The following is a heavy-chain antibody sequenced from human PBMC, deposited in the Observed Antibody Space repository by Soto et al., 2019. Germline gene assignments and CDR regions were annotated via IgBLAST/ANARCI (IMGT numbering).Heavy chain of an antibody. Sequence: GGSLRLSCAASRFTFSTYEMNWVRQAPGKGLEWVSYISSSGNTVYYADSVKGRFTISRDNTRNSLYLQMNSLRDEDTALYYCVRYCSTTLCNGVATRTFDYWGQGTLVTVSS. V-gene: IGHV3-48*03. CDR1: RFTFSTYE. D-gene: IGHD2-2*01. CDR3: VRYCSTTLCNGVATRTFDY. CDR2: ISSSGNTV. J-gene: IGHJ4*02.